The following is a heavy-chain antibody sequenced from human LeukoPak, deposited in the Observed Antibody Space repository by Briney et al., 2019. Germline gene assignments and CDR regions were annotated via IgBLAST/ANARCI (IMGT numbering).Heavy chain of an antibody. V-gene: IGHV3-7*01. CDR3: ARDLNYDFWSGSLSFDY. J-gene: IGHJ4*02. Sequence: GGSLRLSCAASGFMFGSNWMTWVRQAPGKGLEWLANINPGETEKDVVDSLRGRFTISRDNAKNSLYLQIQGLRADDTAVYYCARDLNYDFWSGSLSFDYWGQGTLVTVSS. D-gene: IGHD3-3*01. CDR2: INPGETEK. CDR1: GFMFGSNW.